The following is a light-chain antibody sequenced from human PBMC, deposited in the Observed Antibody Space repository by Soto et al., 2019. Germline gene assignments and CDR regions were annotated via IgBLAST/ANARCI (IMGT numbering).Light chain of an antibody. Sequence: DIQMTQSPSSLSASVGDRVTITCRASQGISNYLAWYQQKPGKVPKLLIYAASTLQSGVPSRFSGSGSGTDFTLTISSLQPEDVATYYCQKYNSATAFGQGTMVEIK. CDR1: QGISNY. CDR3: QKYNSATA. CDR2: AAS. V-gene: IGKV1-27*01. J-gene: IGKJ1*01.